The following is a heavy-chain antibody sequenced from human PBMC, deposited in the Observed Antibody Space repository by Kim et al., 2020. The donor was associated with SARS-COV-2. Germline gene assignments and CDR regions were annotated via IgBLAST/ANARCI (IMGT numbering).Heavy chain of an antibody. D-gene: IGHD2-2*01. CDR1: GFTVSNNY. CDR3: ARRSSSNWSHDY. CDR2: IYRGGQT. Sequence: GGSLRLSCAASGFTVSNNYINWVRQAPGKGLEWVAVIYRGGQTYYTDSVKGRFTVSRDSSKNALFLQMYSLRAEDTATYYCARRSSSNWSHDYWGQGTL. V-gene: IGHV3-53*01. J-gene: IGHJ4*02.